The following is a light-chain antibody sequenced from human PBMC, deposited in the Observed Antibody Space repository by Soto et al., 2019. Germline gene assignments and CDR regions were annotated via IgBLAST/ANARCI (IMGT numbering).Light chain of an antibody. CDR2: GAY. Sequence: ECVFTQSPGTLSLSSGERATLSCRASQSVINIYLAWYQQKPGQAPRLLLYGAYNRATGIPDRFSGSGSGTEFTLTISSLQSEDFAVYYCQQYHNWWTFGQGTKVDIK. CDR1: QSVINIY. CDR3: QQYHNWWT. V-gene: IGKV3-20*01. J-gene: IGKJ1*01.